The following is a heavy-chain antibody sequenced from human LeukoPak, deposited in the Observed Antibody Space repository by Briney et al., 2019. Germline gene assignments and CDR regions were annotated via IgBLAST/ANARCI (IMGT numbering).Heavy chain of an antibody. J-gene: IGHJ1*01. Sequence: SVNVSCKTFGDTFSHHSISWVRQAPGHGLQWLGGIIPHVGSPRYTERLQDRITITADESTTTAYLELSSLRSDDTAVYYCARGGLVYDFLSGYYAPGLEYFHHWGQGSLVTVSS. CDR2: IIPHVGSP. CDR3: ARGGLVYDFLSGYYAPGLEYFHH. D-gene: IGHD3/OR15-3a*01. V-gene: IGHV1-69*13. CDR1: GDTFSHHS.